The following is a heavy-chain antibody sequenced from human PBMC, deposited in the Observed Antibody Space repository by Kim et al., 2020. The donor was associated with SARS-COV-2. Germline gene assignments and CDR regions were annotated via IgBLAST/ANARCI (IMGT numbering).Heavy chain of an antibody. CDR1: GFTFSSYS. CDR2: ISSSSSYI. J-gene: IGHJ6*02. Sequence: GGSLRLSCAASGFTFSSYSMNWVRQAPGKGLEWVSSISSSSSYIYYADSVKGRFTISRDNAKNSLYLQMNSLRAEDTAVYYCARARSCNYGGRGMDVWGHGTTVTVSS. V-gene: IGHV3-21*01. D-gene: IGHD4-4*01. CDR3: ARARSCNYGGRGMDV.